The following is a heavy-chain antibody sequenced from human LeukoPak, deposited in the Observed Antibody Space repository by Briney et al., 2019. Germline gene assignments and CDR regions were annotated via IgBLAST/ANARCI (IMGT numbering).Heavy chain of an antibody. J-gene: IGHJ5*02. CDR1: GGSISSYY. D-gene: IGHD3-10*01. Sequence: SETLSLSYTVSGGSISSYYWSWIRHPPGKGLEWIGYIYYSGSTNYNPSLKSRVTISVDTSKNQFSLKLSSVTAADTAVYYCARHREVRGVFWFDPWGQGTLVTVSS. V-gene: IGHV4-59*08. CDR2: IYYSGST. CDR3: ARHREVRGVFWFDP.